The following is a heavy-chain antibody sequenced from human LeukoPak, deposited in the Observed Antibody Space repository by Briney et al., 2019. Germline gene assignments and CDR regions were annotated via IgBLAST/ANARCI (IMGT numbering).Heavy chain of an antibody. Sequence: GESLKISCKGSGYSFTSYWISWVRQMPGTRLEWMGRIDPSDSYTNYSPSFQGHVTISADKSISTAYLQWSSLKASDTAMYYCARHPITVAGSDFDYWGQGTLVTVSS. CDR2: IDPSDSYT. J-gene: IGHJ4*02. CDR3: ARHPITVAGSDFDY. V-gene: IGHV5-10-1*01. CDR1: GYSFTSYW. D-gene: IGHD6-19*01.